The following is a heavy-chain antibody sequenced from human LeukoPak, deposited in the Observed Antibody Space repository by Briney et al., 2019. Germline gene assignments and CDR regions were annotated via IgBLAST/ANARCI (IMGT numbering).Heavy chain of an antibody. Sequence: GASVKVSCKASGYTFTSYGISWVRQAPGQGLEWMGGIIPIFGTANYAQKFQGRVTITTDESTSTAYMELSSLRSEDTAVYYCARDGGYNWNYVEWGQGTLVTVSS. V-gene: IGHV1-69*05. CDR3: ARDGGYNWNYVE. CDR1: GYTFTSYG. D-gene: IGHD1-7*01. CDR2: IIPIFGTA. J-gene: IGHJ4*02.